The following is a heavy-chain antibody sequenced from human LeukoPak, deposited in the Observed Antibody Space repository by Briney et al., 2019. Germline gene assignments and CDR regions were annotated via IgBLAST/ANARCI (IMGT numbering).Heavy chain of an antibody. CDR3: ARSITYYSGSGRNYYYMDV. CDR2: INPDSGDT. J-gene: IGHJ6*03. Sequence: ASVKVSCKASGYSFTYYYIHWVRQAPGQGLEWMAWINPDSGDTNYAQKFQARVTLTRDMSSSTAFLDLSRLRSDDTAVYYCARSITYYSGSGRNYYYMDVWGKGTAVTVSS. CDR1: GYSFTYYY. D-gene: IGHD3-10*01. V-gene: IGHV1-2*02.